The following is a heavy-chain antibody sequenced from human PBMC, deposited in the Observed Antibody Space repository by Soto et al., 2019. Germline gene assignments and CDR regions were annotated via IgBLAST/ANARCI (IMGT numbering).Heavy chain of an antibody. D-gene: IGHD3-16*02. V-gene: IGHV6-1*01. CDR1: GDSVSSNSAA. Sequence: SQTLSLTCAISGDSVSSNSAAWNWIRQSPSRGLEWLGRTYYRSKWYNDYAVSVKSRITINPDTSKNQFSLQLNSVTPEDTAVYYCAREADDYVWGSYRLVNWFDPWGQGTLVTVSS. CDR2: TYYRSKWYN. J-gene: IGHJ5*02. CDR3: AREADDYVWGSYRLVNWFDP.